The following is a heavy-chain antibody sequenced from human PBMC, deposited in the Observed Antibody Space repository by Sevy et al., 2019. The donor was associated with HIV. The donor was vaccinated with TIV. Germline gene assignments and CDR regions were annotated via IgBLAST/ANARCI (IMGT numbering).Heavy chain of an antibody. J-gene: IGHJ6*02. V-gene: IGHV3-30*18. D-gene: IGHD3-9*01. CDR2: ISYHGRDK. CDR3: AKDFTGYNGMDV. Sequence: GGSLRLSCVVSGIIFTSSGMHWVRQAPGKGLEWVAVISYHGRDKFYADSVKGRFTISRDNSKNIWYLQMNGLRIEDTAVYYCAKDFTGYNGMDVWGQGTMVTVSS. CDR1: GIIFTSSG.